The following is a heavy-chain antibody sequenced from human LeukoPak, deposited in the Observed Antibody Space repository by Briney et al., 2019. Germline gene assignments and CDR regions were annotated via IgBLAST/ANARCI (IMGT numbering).Heavy chain of an antibody. J-gene: IGHJ5*02. CDR2: ISAYNGNT. CDR3: ARGYYDFWSGPPNWFDP. D-gene: IGHD3-3*01. V-gene: IGHV1-18*01. Sequence: ASVKVSCKASGFTFTSSAMQWVRQARGQRLEWIGWISAYNGNTNYAQKLQGRVTMTTDTSTSTAYMELRSLRSDDTAAYYCARGYYDFWSGPPNWFDPWGQGTLVTVSS. CDR1: GFTFTSSA.